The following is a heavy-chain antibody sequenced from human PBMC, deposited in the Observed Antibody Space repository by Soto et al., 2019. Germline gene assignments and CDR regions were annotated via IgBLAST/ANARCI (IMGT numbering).Heavy chain of an antibody. J-gene: IGHJ6*02. CDR2: IYYSGST. CDR3: ARRDYDSSGYYYVSYGMDV. Sequence: PSETLSLTCTVSGGSISSSSYYWGWIRQPPGKGLEWIGSIYYSGSTYYNPSLKSRVTISVDTSKNQFSLKLSSVTAADTAVYYCARRDYDSSGYYYVSYGMDVCGQGTTVTVSS. D-gene: IGHD3-22*01. CDR1: GGSISSSSYY. V-gene: IGHV4-39*01.